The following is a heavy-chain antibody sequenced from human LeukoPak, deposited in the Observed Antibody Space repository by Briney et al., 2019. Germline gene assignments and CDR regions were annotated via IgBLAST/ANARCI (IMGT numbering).Heavy chain of an antibody. CDR2: IYSGGST. D-gene: IGHD3-22*01. CDR1: GFTVSSDS. CDR3: ARFIYDSSGYYYYYYYMDV. J-gene: IGHJ6*03. Sequence: GGSLRLSCTVSGFTVSSDSMSWVRQAPGKGLEWVSFIYSGGSTHYSDSVKGRFTISRDNSKNSLYLQMNSLRAEDTAAYYCARFIYDSSGYYYYYYYMDVWGKGTTVTVSS. V-gene: IGHV3-53*01.